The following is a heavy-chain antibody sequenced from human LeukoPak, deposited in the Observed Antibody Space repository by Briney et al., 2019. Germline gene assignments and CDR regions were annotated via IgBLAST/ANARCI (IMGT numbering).Heavy chain of an antibody. D-gene: IGHD4-11*01. V-gene: IGHV3-53*01. CDR1: GFTVSSNY. Sequence: GGSLRLSCAASGFTVSSNYMSWVRQAPGKGLEWVSVIYSGGSTNYADSVKGRFTSSRDNSKNTLYLQMNSLRAEDTAVYYCARAPTVTGSYYYYYMDVWGKGTTVTVSS. CDR2: IYSGGST. CDR3: ARAPTVTGSYYYYYMDV. J-gene: IGHJ6*03.